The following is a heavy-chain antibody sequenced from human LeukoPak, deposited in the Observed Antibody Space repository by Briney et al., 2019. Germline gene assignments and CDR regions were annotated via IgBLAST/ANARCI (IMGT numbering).Heavy chain of an antibody. J-gene: IGHJ4*02. D-gene: IGHD5-12*01. CDR3: ATEASGYPDY. CDR2: ISSSSNTI. V-gene: IGHV3-48*01. CDR1: GFTFSTYS. Sequence: PGGSLRLPCAASGFTFSTYSMNWVRQAPGKGLEWVSYISSSSNTIYYADSVKGRFTISRDNAKNSLYLQMNSLRAEDTAVYYCATEASGYPDYWGQGTLVTVSS.